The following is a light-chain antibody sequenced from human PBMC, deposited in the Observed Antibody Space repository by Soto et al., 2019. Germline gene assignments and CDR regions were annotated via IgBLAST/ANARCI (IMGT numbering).Light chain of an antibody. V-gene: IGKV1-12*01. CDR2: WAT. J-gene: IGKJ4*01. CDR1: QAITGW. Sequence: DIHVTQSPSSVSASVGDRVTITCRASQAITGWLAWYQQKPGRAPKLLIYWATSLESGAPSRFTGSGSGTDFTLTITSLQPDDAAVYYCQQTRSFPLTFGGGTKVEI. CDR3: QQTRSFPLT.